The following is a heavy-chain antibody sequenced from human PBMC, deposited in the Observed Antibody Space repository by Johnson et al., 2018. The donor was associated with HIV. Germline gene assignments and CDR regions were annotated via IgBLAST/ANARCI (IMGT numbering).Heavy chain of an antibody. D-gene: IGHD1-26*01. CDR1: GFTFSSYG. CDR3: AKDRASVWYSGSYLVD. V-gene: IGHV3-30*02. CDR2: IRDDGSNK. Sequence: QVQVVESGGGVVQPGGSLRLSCAASGFTFSSYGMHWVRQAPGKGLEWVAFIRDDGSNKYYTDSVKGRFTISRDNSKNTLYMQMNSLRADDTAVYYCAKDRASVWYSGSYLVDWGQGTMVTVSS. J-gene: IGHJ3*01.